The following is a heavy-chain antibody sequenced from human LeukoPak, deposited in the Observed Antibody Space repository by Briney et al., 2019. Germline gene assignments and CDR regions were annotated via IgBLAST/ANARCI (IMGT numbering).Heavy chain of an antibody. CDR1: GFTFSSYA. J-gene: IGHJ4*02. CDR3: AKVLPHITIFGVVIKGLETPQNDY. CDR2: ISGSGGST. V-gene: IGHV3-23*01. Sequence: PGGSLRLSCAASGFTFSSYAMNWVRQAPGKGLEWVSAISGSGGSTYYADSVKGRFTISRDNSKNTLYLQMNSLRAEDTAVYYCAKVLPHITIFGVVIKGLETPQNDYWGQGTLVTVSS. D-gene: IGHD3-3*01.